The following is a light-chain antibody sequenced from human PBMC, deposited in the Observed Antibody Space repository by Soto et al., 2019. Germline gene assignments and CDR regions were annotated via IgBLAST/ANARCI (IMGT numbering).Light chain of an antibody. Sequence: QSVLTQPVSVSGSPGQSITISCTGTSSDVGAYNYVSWHQHHPGKAPKLMIYGVTNRPSGVSNRFSGSKSGNTASLTISGLQAEDEADYYCQSYDSSLNVLMVFGGGTKLTVL. CDR2: GVT. CDR3: QSYDSSLNVLMV. V-gene: IGLV2-14*01. J-gene: IGLJ2*01. CDR1: SSDVGAYNY.